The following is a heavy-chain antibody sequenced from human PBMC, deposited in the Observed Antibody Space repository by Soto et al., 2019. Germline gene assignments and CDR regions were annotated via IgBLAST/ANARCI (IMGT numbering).Heavy chain of an antibody. CDR1: GYTLTELS. CDR2: FDPEDGET. CDR3: ARGYYDSSGYPYYFDY. D-gene: IGHD3-22*01. V-gene: IGHV1-24*01. Sequence: ASVKVSCKVSGYTLTELSMHWVRQAPGKGLEWMGGFDPEDGETNYAQKFQGRVTMTRDTSISTAYMELSRLRSDDTAVFYCARGYYDSSGYPYYFDYWGQG. J-gene: IGHJ4*02.